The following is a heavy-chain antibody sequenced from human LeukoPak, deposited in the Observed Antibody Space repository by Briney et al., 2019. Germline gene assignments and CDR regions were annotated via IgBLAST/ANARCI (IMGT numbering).Heavy chain of an antibody. CDR2: ISSSSSYI. D-gene: IGHD3-22*01. V-gene: IGHV3-21*01. CDR3: ARARYYYDRDAFDI. J-gene: IGHJ3*02. CDR1: GFTFSSYS. Sequence: AGSLRLSCAASGFTFSSYSMNWVRQAPGKGLEWVSSISSSSSYIYYADSVKGRFTISRDNAKNSLYLQMNSLRAEDTAVYHCARARYYYDRDAFDIWGQGTMVTVSS.